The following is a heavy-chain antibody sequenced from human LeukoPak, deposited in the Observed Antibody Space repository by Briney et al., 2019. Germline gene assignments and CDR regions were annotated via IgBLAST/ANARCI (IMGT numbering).Heavy chain of an antibody. CDR3: AREPYYYDSSGYAYYYYMDV. V-gene: IGHV1-2*02. D-gene: IGHD3-22*01. CDR2: INPNSGGT. CDR1: GYTFTGYY. Sequence: GASVKVSCKASGYTFTGYYMHWVRQAPGQGLEWMEWINPNSGGTNYAQKFQGRVTMTRDTSISTAYMELSRLRSDDTAVYYCAREPYYYDSSGYAYYYYMDVWGKGTTVTVSS. J-gene: IGHJ6*03.